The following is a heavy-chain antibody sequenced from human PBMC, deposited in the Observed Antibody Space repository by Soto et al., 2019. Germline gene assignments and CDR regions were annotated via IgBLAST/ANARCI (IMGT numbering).Heavy chain of an antibody. J-gene: IGHJ5*02. CDR2: IYFTGNT. CDR1: GGSITSSSHF. Sequence: KPSETLSLTCSASGGSITSSSHFWGWVRQPPGKGLEWIGTIYFTGNTYYTPSLKSRLTMSIDTSKNEFSLRLNSVTAADTAVYYCAGQTFTIAAASYGRSNWFDPWGPGTLVTVS. V-gene: IGHV4-39*01. D-gene: IGHD6-25*01. CDR3: AGQTFTIAAASYGRSNWFDP.